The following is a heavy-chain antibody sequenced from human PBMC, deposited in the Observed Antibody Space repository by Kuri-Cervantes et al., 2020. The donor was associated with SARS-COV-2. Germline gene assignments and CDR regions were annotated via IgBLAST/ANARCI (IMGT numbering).Heavy chain of an antibody. D-gene: IGHD3-3*01. V-gene: IGHV4-59*11. CDR1: GVSISSHY. CDR3: ATQFAIFGVVYYFDY. CDR2: IYYSGST. Sequence: ETLSLTCTVSGVSISSHYWSWIRQPPGRGLEWIGYIYYSGSTNYNPSLKGRVIISVDTSKNQFSLNVSSVTAADTAVYYCATQFAIFGVVYYFDYWGQGTLVTVSS. J-gene: IGHJ4*02.